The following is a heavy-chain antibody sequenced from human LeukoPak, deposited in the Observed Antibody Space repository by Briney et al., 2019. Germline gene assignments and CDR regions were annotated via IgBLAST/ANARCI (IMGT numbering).Heavy chain of an antibody. CDR3: ARDSSYSDFWSGYFQH. D-gene: IGHD3-3*01. CDR1: VGSISSHY. J-gene: IGHJ1*01. Sequence: SETLCLTCTVSVGSISSHYWSWSRQPPGKGLEWMGYIYYSGSTNYNPSLTSRVTISVHPCKHQFPLTLSSVTAADTAVYHCARDSSYSDFWSGYFQHWGQGTLVTVSS. V-gene: IGHV4-59*11. CDR2: IYYSGST.